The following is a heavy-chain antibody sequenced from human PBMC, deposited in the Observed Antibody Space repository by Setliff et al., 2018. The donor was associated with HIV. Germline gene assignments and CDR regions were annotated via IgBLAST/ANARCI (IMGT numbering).Heavy chain of an antibody. CDR3: ARDAGAPGRGNPLDY. Sequence: ASVKVSCKASGYTFTGYYMHWVRQAPGQGLEWMGWINPDSGGTNLAQKFLGRVTLTRDTSISTAYMELSTLRDDDTAVYYCARDAGAPGRGNPLDYWGQGTLVTVSS. V-gene: IGHV1-2*02. D-gene: IGHD3-10*01. J-gene: IGHJ4*02. CDR1: GYTFTGYY. CDR2: INPDSGGT.